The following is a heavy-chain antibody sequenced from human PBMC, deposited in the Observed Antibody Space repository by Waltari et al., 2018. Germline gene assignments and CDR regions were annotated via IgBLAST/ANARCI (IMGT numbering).Heavy chain of an antibody. V-gene: IGHV3-30-3*01. CDR1: GFTFSSYA. Sequence: QVQLVESGGGVVQPGRSLRLSCAASGFTFSSYALHWVRQAPGKGLEWVAVISYDGSNKYYADSVKGRFTISRDNSKNTLYLQMNSLRAEDTAVYYCARVEIGAFDIWGQGTMVTVSS. CDR2: ISYDGSNK. D-gene: IGHD3-22*01. CDR3: ARVEIGAFDI. J-gene: IGHJ3*02.